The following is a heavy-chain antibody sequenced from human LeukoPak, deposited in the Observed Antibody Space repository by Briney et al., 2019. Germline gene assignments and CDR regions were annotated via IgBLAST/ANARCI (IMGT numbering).Heavy chain of an antibody. CDR3: ARSPGDYYFDY. CDR1: GGTFSSYA. CDR2: IIPIFGTA. V-gene: IGHV1-69*05. D-gene: IGHD7-27*01. J-gene: IGHJ4*02. Sequence: GASVKVSCRASGGTFSSYAISWVRQAPGQGLEWMGGIIPIFGTANYAQKFQGRVTITTDESTSTAYMELSSLRSEDTAVYYCARSPGDYYFDYWGQGTLVTVSS.